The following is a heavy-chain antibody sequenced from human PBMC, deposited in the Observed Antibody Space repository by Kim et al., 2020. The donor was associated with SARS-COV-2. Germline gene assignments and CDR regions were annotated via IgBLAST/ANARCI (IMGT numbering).Heavy chain of an antibody. J-gene: IGHJ4*02. V-gene: IGHV7-4-1*02. Sequence: AQGFTGRFVFSLDTSVSTAYLQISSLKAEDTAVYYCARGQLVGGGYFDYWGQGTLVTVSS. D-gene: IGHD6-13*01. CDR3: ARGQLVGGGYFDY.